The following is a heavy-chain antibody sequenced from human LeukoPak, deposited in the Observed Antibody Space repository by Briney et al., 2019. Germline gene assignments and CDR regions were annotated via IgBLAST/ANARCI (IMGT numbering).Heavy chain of an antibody. Sequence: PGGSLRLSCAASGFTFSSYWMHWVRQAPGKGLVWVSRINTDGSSTSYADSVKGRFTISRDNAKNTLYLQMNSLRAEDTAVYYCARGRIAAAGPHYWGQGTLVTVSS. CDR2: INTDGSST. J-gene: IGHJ4*02. CDR3: ARGRIAAAGPHY. V-gene: IGHV3-74*01. D-gene: IGHD6-13*01. CDR1: GFTFSSYW.